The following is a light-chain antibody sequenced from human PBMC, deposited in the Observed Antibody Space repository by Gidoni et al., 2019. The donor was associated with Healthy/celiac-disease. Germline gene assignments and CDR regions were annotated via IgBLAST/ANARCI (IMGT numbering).Light chain of an antibody. Sequence: QPLLTQPPAVSGAPGQGVTISCTGSSSNIGAGYDVHWYQQRPGTAPKLLIYGNSNRPSGVPDRFSGSKSGTSASLAITGLQAEDEADYYCQSYDSSPHVVFGGGTTLTVL. J-gene: IGLJ2*01. CDR3: QSYDSSPHVV. CDR2: GNS. V-gene: IGLV1-40*01. CDR1: SSNIGAGYD.